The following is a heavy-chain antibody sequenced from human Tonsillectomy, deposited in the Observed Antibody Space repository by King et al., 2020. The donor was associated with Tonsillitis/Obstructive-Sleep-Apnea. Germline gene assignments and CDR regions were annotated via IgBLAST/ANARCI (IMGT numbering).Heavy chain of an antibody. D-gene: IGHD3-10*01. Sequence: VQLQQWGAGLLKPSETLSLTCAVYGGSFSGYYWSWIRQPPGKGLEWIGEINHSGSTNYNPSLKSRVTISVDTSKNQFSLKLSSLTAADTAVYYCSGALQRVRGVIIPPLSYYGMDVWGQGTTVTVSS. J-gene: IGHJ6*02. CDR2: INHSGST. CDR3: SGALQRVRGVIIPPLSYYGMDV. V-gene: IGHV4-34*01. CDR1: GGSFSGYY.